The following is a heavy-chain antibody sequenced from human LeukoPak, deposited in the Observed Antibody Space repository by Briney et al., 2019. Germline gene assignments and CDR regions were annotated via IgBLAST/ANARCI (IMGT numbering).Heavy chain of an antibody. CDR3: AKDGLWSCTD. Sequence: PGGSLRLSCAASGFTFSGNAIHWVRQGPGKGLEWVAYIAHHGFNTYYADSVKGRFTISRDNSKRTLYLQMNSLRPDDTAVYYCAKDGLWSCTDWGQGTLVTVSS. D-gene: IGHD2-8*02. J-gene: IGHJ4*02. CDR2: IAHHGFNT. V-gene: IGHV3-30*02. CDR1: GFTFSGNA.